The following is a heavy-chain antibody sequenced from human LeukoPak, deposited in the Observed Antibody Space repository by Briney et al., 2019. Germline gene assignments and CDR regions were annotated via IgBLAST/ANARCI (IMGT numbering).Heavy chain of an antibody. V-gene: IGHV3-21*01. D-gene: IGHD1-26*01. Sequence: GGSLRLSCAASGFTFSSYSMNWVRQAPGKGLEWVSSISSSSSYIYYADSVKGRFTISRDNAKNSLYLQMNSLRAEDTAIYYCAREVGTPQAFDIWGQGTMVTVSS. CDR1: GFTFSSYS. CDR3: AREVGTPQAFDI. J-gene: IGHJ3*02. CDR2: ISSSSSYI.